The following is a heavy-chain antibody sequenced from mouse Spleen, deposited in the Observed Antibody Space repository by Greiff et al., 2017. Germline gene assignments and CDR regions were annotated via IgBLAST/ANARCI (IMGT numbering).Heavy chain of an antibody. J-gene: IGHJ1*01. CDR2: INSNGGST. V-gene: IGHV5-6-3*01. CDR1: GFTFSSYG. Sequence: DVMLVESGGGLVQPGGSLKLSCAASGFTFSSYGMSWVRQTPDKRLELVATINSNGGSTYYPDSVKGRFTISRDNAKNTLYLQMSSLKSEDTAMYYCAREQFGNYGWYFDVWGAGTTVTVSS. CDR3: AREQFGNYGWYFDV. D-gene: IGHD2-10*02.